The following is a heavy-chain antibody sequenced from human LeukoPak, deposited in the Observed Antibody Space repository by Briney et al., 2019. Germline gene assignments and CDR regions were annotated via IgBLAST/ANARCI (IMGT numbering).Heavy chain of an antibody. CDR2: ISGSGGST. CDR1: GFTFSSYG. V-gene: IGHV3-23*01. Sequence: PGGSLRLSCAASGFTFSSYGMSWVRQAPGKGLEWVSAISGSGGSTYYADSVKGRFTISRDNSKNTLYLQMNSLRAEDTAVYYCAKQVGATKRPSDYWGQGTLATVSS. J-gene: IGHJ4*02. CDR3: AKQVGATKRPSDY. D-gene: IGHD1-26*01.